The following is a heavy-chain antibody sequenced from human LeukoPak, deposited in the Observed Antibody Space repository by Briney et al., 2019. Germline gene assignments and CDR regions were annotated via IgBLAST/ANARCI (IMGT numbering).Heavy chain of an antibody. CDR1: GFTFSSYG. J-gene: IGHJ5*02. CDR3: AKGPGGPVGYCSGGSCYSEIAPQFDP. D-gene: IGHD2-15*01. CDR2: ISYDGSNK. Sequence: GGSLRLSCAASGFTFSSYGMHWVRQAPGKGLEWVAVISYDGSNKYYADSVKGRFTISRDNSKNTLYLQMNSLRAEDTAVYYCAKGPGGPVGYCSGGSCYSEIAPQFDPWGQGTLVTVSS. V-gene: IGHV3-30*18.